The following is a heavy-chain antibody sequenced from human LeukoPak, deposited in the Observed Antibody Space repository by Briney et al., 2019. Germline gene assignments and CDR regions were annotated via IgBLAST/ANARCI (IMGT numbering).Heavy chain of an antibody. D-gene: IGHD2-2*01. CDR3: ARDYCSSTSCLFDY. J-gene: IGHJ4*02. Sequence: ASVKVSCKASGYTFTGYHMHWVRQAPGQGLEWMGRINPNSGDTNYAQKFQGRVAMTRDTSISTAYMELSRLRSDDTAVYYCARDYCSSTSCLFDYWGRGTLVTVSS. CDR2: INPNSGDT. V-gene: IGHV1-2*06. CDR1: GYTFTGYH.